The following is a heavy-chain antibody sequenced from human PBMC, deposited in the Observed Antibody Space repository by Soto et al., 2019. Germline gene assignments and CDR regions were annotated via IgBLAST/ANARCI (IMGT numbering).Heavy chain of an antibody. CDR2: IKSRADGGTA. Sequence: ESGGGLVKPGGSLRLSCAASGFTFSNAWMTWVRQAPGKGLEWVGRIKSRADGGTAEYAAPVKGRFTISRDDSKTTLYLQMNTLKTEDTAVYYCATPGEFSASWYDYWGQGTLVTVSS. CDR3: ATPGEFSASWYDY. D-gene: IGHD6-13*01. J-gene: IGHJ4*02. V-gene: IGHV3-15*01. CDR1: GFTFSNAW.